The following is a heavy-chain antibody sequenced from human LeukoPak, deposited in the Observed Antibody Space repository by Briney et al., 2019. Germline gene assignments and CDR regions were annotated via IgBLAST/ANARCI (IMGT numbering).Heavy chain of an antibody. CDR3: ASINTRITIFGVVLF. V-gene: IGHV4-39*01. Sequence: SETLCLTCTVSGGSISSSSYYWGWIRQPPGKGLEWIGSIYYSGSTYYNPSLKSRVTISVDTSKNQFSLKLSSVTAADTAVYYCASINTRITIFGVVLFWGQETLVTVSS. CDR1: GGSISSSSYY. D-gene: IGHD3-3*01. CDR2: IYYSGST. J-gene: IGHJ4*02.